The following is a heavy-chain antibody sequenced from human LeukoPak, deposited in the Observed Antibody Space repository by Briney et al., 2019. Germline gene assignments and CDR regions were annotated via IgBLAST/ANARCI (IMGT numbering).Heavy chain of an antibody. D-gene: IGHD2-21*01. Sequence: PSETLSLTCAVSGYSISTGYYWGWIRQSPGKGLEWIGNIYHSGITHYNPSLQVRVPLSVDTSKNQFSLNLNSVTAADTAVYYCTRFSTASSRPAYYWGQGTLVIVSS. CDR3: TRFSTASSRPAYY. CDR2: IYHSGIT. J-gene: IGHJ4*02. CDR1: GYSISTGYY. V-gene: IGHV4-38-2*01.